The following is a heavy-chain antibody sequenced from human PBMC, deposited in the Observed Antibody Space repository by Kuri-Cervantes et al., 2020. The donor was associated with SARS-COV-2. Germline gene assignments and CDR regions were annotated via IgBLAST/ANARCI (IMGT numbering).Heavy chain of an antibody. CDR1: GGSISSGGYY. J-gene: IGHJ3*01. CDR2: VYHNGNT. V-gene: IGHV4-31*03. Sequence: LRLSCTVSGGSISSGGYYWSWVRQHPGRGPEWIGYVYHNGNTFYSPSLKSRVTMSIDTSRNQFSLRLSSVTAADTAVYYCARGGTTVPTSGAFDFWGQGTLVTVSS. D-gene: IGHD4-17*01. CDR3: ARGGTTVPTSGAFDF.